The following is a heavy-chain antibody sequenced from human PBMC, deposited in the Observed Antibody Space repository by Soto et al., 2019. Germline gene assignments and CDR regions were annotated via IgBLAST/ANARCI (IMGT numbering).Heavy chain of an antibody. J-gene: IGHJ4*02. CDR2: IYWNDDK. Sequence: QITLKESGPPLVKPTQTLTLTCTFSGFSLSTSGVGVGWIRQPPGKALEWLALIYWNDDKRYSPSLKSRLTITKDTSKNQVVLTMTNMDPVDTATYYCARSGYSYGYFDYWGQGTLVTVSS. CDR1: GFSLSTSGVG. V-gene: IGHV2-5*01. CDR3: ARSGYSYGYFDY. D-gene: IGHD5-18*01.